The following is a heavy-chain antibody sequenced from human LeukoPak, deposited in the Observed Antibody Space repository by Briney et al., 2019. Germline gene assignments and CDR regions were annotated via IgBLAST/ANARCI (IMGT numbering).Heavy chain of an antibody. J-gene: IGHJ4*02. D-gene: IGHD3-10*01. CDR1: GGSISSSNW. Sequence: PSGTLSLTCAVSGGSISSSNWWSWVRQPPGKGLEWIGEISHNGNTNYTPSLKSRVTISLDKSKNQFSLKLSSVTAADTAVYSCVRVYYGSGTYYGIFDYWGQGTLVTVSS. CDR2: ISHNGNT. CDR3: VRVYYGSGTYYGIFDY. V-gene: IGHV4-4*02.